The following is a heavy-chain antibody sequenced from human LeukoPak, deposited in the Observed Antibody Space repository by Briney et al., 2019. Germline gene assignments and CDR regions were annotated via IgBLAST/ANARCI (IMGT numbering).Heavy chain of an antibody. CDR1: GYTFTSYD. Sequence: ASVKVSCKASGYTFTSYDINWVRQAPGQRLEWMGWMNPNSGNTGYAQKFQGRVTITRDTSISTAYMELSSLRSEDTAVYYCARGKSSSWLFSGNWFDPWGQGNLVTVSS. V-gene: IGHV1-8*03. CDR3: ARGKSSSWLFSGNWFDP. D-gene: IGHD6-13*01. CDR2: MNPNSGNT. J-gene: IGHJ5*02.